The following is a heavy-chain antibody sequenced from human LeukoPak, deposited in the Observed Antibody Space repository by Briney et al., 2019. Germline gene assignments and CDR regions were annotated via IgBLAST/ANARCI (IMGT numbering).Heavy chain of an antibody. CDR3: ASSRQLMSFDY. J-gene: IGHJ4*02. Sequence: SETLSLTCTVSGGSISSYYWSWIRQLPGKGLEWIGYIYYSGSTNYNPSLKSRVTISVDTSKNQFSLKLSSVTAADTAVYYCASSRQLMSFDYWGQGTLVTVSS. V-gene: IGHV4-59*01. CDR1: GGSISSYY. D-gene: IGHD5-18*01. CDR2: IYYSGST.